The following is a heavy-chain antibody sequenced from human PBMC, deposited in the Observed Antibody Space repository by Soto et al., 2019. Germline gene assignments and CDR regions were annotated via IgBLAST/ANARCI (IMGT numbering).Heavy chain of an antibody. CDR2: FDPEDGET. CDR1: GYTLSELS. J-gene: IGHJ4*02. CDR3: ATDPNVDTAMVGENENGY. Sequence: QVQLVQSGAEVKNPGASVKVSCKVSGYTLSELSMHWVRQAPGKGLEWMGGFDPEDGETIYAQKFQGRVTMTEDTSTDTAYMELSSLRAEDAAIYYCATDPNVDTAMVGENENGYWGQGTLVTVSS. D-gene: IGHD5-18*01. V-gene: IGHV1-24*01.